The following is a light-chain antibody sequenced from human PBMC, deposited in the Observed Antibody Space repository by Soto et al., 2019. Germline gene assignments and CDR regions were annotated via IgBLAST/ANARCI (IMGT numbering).Light chain of an antibody. J-gene: IGLJ3*02. CDR2: TND. CDR1: SSNVGNNF. CDR3: AAWDDSMSAWV. V-gene: IGLV1-47*01. Sequence: QSVLTQPPSASATPGQRVIISCSGSSSNVGNNFVHWYQQFPGTAPNLLIYTNDQRPSGVPDRFSGSKSGTSASLAISGVRSEDEADYYCAAWDDSMSAWVFGGGTKVTVL.